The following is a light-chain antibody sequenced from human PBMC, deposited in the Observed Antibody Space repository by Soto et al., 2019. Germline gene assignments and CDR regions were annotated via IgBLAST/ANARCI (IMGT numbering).Light chain of an antibody. Sequence: DIVLMQSPGTLSLSPGERATLSCRASQSVISNYLAWYQQKPGQAPRLLIYGASSRATGIPDRFSGSGSGTDFTLTISRLEPEDFAVYYCQQYGKSPRTFGQGTKVEIK. CDR2: GAS. CDR3: QQYGKSPRT. CDR1: QSVISNY. V-gene: IGKV3-20*01. J-gene: IGKJ1*01.